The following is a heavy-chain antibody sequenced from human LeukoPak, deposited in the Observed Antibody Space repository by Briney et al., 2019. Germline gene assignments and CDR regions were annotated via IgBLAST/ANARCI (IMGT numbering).Heavy chain of an antibody. D-gene: IGHD4-11*01. CDR3: ATDDYRGLGY. J-gene: IGHJ4*02. Sequence: QPGGSLRLSCTASGIIFTNYWMHWVRQAPGKGLVWVSHINMVGSHTTYADSVKGRFTISRDNAKSTLYLQLNSLRAEDTAVYYCATDDYRGLGYWGQGTLVTVSS. V-gene: IGHV3-74*01. CDR2: INMVGSHT. CDR1: GIIFTNYW.